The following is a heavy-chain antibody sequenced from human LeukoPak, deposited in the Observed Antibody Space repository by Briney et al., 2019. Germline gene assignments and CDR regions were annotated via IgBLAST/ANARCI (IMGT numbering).Heavy chain of an antibody. CDR3: ARDGPPSSGYYFGIDY. J-gene: IGHJ4*02. CDR1: GYTFTSYG. D-gene: IGHD3-22*01. CDR2: IRAYKGNT. Sequence: ASVKLSCKASGYTFTSYGISWVRQAPGQGLEWMGWIRAYKGNTNYAQTLQGRVTMTTDTSASTAYMELRSLRSDDTAVYYCARDGPPSSGYYFGIDYWGQGTLVTVST. V-gene: IGHV1-18*01.